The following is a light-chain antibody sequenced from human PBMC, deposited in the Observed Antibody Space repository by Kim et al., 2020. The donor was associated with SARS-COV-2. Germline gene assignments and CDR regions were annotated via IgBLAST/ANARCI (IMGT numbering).Light chain of an antibody. CDR3: QQNYDGPT. Sequence: DIQMTQSPSSLSASVGDSVTITCRASQTISGYLSWYQQKPGKAPKLLIYGTSNLQSGVPSRFSGTGSGTDFTLTISSLQPEDFATYYCQQNYDGPTFGQGTKLEI. CDR1: QTISGY. CDR2: GTS. V-gene: IGKV1-39*01. J-gene: IGKJ1*01.